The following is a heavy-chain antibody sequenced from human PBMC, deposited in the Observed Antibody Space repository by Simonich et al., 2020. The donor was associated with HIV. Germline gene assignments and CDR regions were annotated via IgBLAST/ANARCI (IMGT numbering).Heavy chain of an antibody. CDR2: ISHRGST. CDR3: AREGADTTMVN. CDR1: GYSISSGYS. Sequence: QVQLQESGPGLVKPSETLSLTCAVSGYSISSGYSWGCIRQPPGKGLEWIGSISHRGSTYYNPSLKGRVTISVDTSKNQFSLRLRSVTAADTAVYYCAREGADTTMVNWGQGTLVTVSS. V-gene: IGHV4-38-2*02. D-gene: IGHD5-18*01. J-gene: IGHJ4*02.